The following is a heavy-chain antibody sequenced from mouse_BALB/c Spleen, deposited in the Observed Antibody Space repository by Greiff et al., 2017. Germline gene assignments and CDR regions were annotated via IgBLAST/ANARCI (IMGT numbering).Heavy chain of an antibody. CDR2: INPSNGRT. Sequence: QVQLQQPGAELVKPGASVKLSCKASGYTFTSYWMHWVKQRPGQGLEWIGEINPSNGRTNYNEKFKSKATLTVDKSSSTAYMQLSSLTSEDSAVYYCARRVIYYGNPAWFAYWGQGTLVTVSA. CDR3: ARRVIYYGNPAWFAY. D-gene: IGHD2-1*01. J-gene: IGHJ3*01. V-gene: IGHV1S81*02. CDR1: GYTFTSYW.